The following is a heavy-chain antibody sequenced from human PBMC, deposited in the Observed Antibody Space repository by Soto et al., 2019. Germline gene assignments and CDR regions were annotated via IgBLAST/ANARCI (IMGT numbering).Heavy chain of an antibody. CDR3: VRAPPYGTFDY. J-gene: IGHJ4*02. D-gene: IGHD3-10*01. Sequence: QVQLQESGPGLVKPSQTLSLTCTVSGDSISSGGYFWGWIRQLPGKGLEWIGHNFYGGSTYYNPSLERRATISVDTSKNHFSLRLSSVTAADTAVYYCVRAPPYGTFDYWGQGTLVTVSS. CDR1: GDSISSGGYF. V-gene: IGHV4-31*03. CDR2: NFYGGST.